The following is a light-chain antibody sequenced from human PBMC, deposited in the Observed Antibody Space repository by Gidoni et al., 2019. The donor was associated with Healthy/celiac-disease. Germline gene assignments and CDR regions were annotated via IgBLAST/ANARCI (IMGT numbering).Light chain of an antibody. Sequence: DIQMTQSPSSLSASVGDRVTITCRASQSISSYLNWYQQKPGKAPKLLIYAASSLQSGVPSRFSGRGSGTDFTLTISSLQPEDFATYYCQQSYSTPTFXXXTKVEIK. CDR2: AAS. J-gene: IGKJ1*01. CDR3: QQSYSTPT. V-gene: IGKV1-39*01. CDR1: QSISSY.